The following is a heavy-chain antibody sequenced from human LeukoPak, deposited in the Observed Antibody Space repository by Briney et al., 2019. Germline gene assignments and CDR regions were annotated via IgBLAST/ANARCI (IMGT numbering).Heavy chain of an antibody. Sequence: PSETLSLTCAVSAYSISGGYYWGWIRQPPGKGLEWIGSIYHSGSTYYNPSLKSRVTISLDTSKNHFSLKLSSVTAADTAFYYCARSLKVGTILSFDYWGRGTLVTVSS. CDR2: IYHSGST. V-gene: IGHV4-38-2*01. CDR1: AYSISGGYY. D-gene: IGHD1-26*01. CDR3: ARSLKVGTILSFDY. J-gene: IGHJ4*02.